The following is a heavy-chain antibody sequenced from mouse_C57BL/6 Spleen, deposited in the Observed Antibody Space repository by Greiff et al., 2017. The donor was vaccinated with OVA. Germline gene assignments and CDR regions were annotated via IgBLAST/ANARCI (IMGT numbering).Heavy chain of an antibody. D-gene: IGHD2-3*01. CDR1: GFSLTSYG. Sequence: VQLQQSGPGLVQPSQSLSITCTVSGFSLTSYGVHWVRQSPGQGLEWLGVIWSGGSTDYNAAFISRLSISKDNSKSQVFFKMNSLQADDTAIDYCARNGYSYYFDYWGQGTTLTVSS. V-gene: IGHV2-2*01. J-gene: IGHJ2*01. CDR3: ARNGYSYYFDY. CDR2: IWSGGST.